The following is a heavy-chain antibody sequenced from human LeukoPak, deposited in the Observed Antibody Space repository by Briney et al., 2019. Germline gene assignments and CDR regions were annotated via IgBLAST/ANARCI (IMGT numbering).Heavy chain of an antibody. CDR2: IGGSGDNT. J-gene: IGHJ4*02. CDR3: ARDLGLDY. CDR1: GFTFSSYA. Sequence: GGSLRLSCAASGFTFSSYAMTWVRQAPGKGLEWVSSIGGSGDNTYYADSVKGRFTISRDNSKNTLYPQMNSLRAEDTAVYYCARDLGLDYWGQGTLVTVSS. V-gene: IGHV3-23*01.